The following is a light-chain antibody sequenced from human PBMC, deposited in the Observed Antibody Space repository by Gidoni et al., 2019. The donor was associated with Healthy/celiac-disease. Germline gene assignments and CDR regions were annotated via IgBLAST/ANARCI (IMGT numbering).Light chain of an antibody. CDR2: AAS. CDR1: QGISNY. V-gene: IGKV1-27*01. Sequence: DIQMTQSPSSLSASVGDRVTITCRASQGISNYLAWYQQKPGKVPKLLIYAASTLQSGVPSRLSGSGSGTDFTLTISSLQPEEVATYYCKKYNSAPYTFGQGTKLEIK. J-gene: IGKJ2*01. CDR3: KKYNSAPYT.